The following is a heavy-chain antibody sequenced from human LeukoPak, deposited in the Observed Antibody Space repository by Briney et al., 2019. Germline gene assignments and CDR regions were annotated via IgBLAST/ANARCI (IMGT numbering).Heavy chain of an antibody. CDR3: ARVNPGVITILAFDI. Sequence: SETLSLTCTVSDDSITIYYWSWIRQPPGKGLEWIGYIDHTGITNYNPSLNSRVTISRDTSKNHFSLELSSATAADTAVYYCARVNPGVITILAFDIWGQGTMVTVSS. J-gene: IGHJ3*02. CDR2: IDHTGIT. V-gene: IGHV4-59*01. D-gene: IGHD3-22*01. CDR1: DDSITIYY.